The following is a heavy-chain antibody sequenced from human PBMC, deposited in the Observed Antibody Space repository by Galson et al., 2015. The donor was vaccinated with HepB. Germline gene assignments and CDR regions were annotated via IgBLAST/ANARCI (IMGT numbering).Heavy chain of an antibody. CDR1: GFTFSSYG. V-gene: IGHV3-30*02. J-gene: IGHJ5*02. CDR2: IRYDGSNK. Sequence: SLRLSCAASGFTFSSYGMHWVRQAPGKGLEWVAFIRYDGSNKYYADSVKGRFTISRDNSKNTLYLQMNSLRAEDTAVYYCAKDPAPQELIVVVPAAMKYNWFDPWGQGTLVTVSS. D-gene: IGHD2-2*01. CDR3: AKDPAPQELIVVVPAAMKYNWFDP.